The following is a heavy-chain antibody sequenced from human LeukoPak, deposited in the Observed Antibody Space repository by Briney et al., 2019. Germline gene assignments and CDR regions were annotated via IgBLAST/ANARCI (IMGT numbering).Heavy chain of an antibody. V-gene: IGHV4-4*07. CDR2: LYPSGSS. CDR3: ARDLSGSLYFDY. D-gene: IGHD3-10*01. CDR1: GASISPYY. Sequence: SETLSLTCSVSGASISPYYWNWIRQPAGKGLEWIGRLYPSGSSDYNPSLKSRVSISVGTSNNQFSLRVISVTAADTAIYYCARDLSGSLYFDYWGQGILVTVSA. J-gene: IGHJ4*02.